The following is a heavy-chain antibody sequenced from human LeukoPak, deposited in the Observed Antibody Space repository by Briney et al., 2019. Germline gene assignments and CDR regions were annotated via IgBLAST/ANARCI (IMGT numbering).Heavy chain of an antibody. J-gene: IGHJ6*02. CDR2: IYYSGST. D-gene: IGHD2-8*01. Sequence: PSETLSLTCTVSGGSISSSSYYWGWIRQPPGKGLEWIGSIYYSGSTYYNPSLKSRVTISVDTSKNQFSLKLSSVTAADTAVYYCARKMVQKKEGRYYYYGMDVWGQGTTVTVSS. V-gene: IGHV4-39*01. CDR3: ARKMVQKKEGRYYYYGMDV. CDR1: GGSISSSSYY.